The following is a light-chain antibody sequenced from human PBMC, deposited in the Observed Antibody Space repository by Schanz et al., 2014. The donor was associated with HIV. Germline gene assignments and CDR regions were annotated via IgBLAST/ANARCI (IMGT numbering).Light chain of an antibody. J-gene: IGLJ2*01. CDR2: DVT. V-gene: IGLV2-14*03. CDR3: SSYTGSSSVI. CDR1: NSDVGRYNY. Sequence: QSALTQPPSASGSPGQSITLSCTGTNSDVGRYNYVSWYQQHPGKAPKLMIYDVTNRPSGVSNRFSGSKSGNTASLTISGLQAEDEADYYCSSYTGSSSVIFGGGTKLTVL.